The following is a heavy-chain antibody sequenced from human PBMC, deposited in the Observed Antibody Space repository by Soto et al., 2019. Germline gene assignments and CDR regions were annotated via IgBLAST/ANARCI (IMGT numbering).Heavy chain of an antibody. CDR2: IYYSGST. CDR3: ARLTTTVTPDAFYI. Sequence: PSETLSLTCTVSGGSISSSSYYWGWIRQPPGKGLEWIGSIYYSGSTYYNPSLKSRVTISVDTSKNQFSLKLSSVTAADTAVYYCARLTTTVTPDAFYIWGQGTMVTVSS. J-gene: IGHJ3*02. V-gene: IGHV4-39*01. D-gene: IGHD4-17*01. CDR1: GGSISSSSYY.